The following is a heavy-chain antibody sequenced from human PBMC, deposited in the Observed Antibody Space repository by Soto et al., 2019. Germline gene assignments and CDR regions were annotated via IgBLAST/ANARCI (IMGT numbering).Heavy chain of an antibody. J-gene: IGHJ4*02. Sequence: QLQLQESGSGLVKPSQTLSLTCAVSGGSISSGGYSWSWIRQPPGKGLEWIGYIYHSGSTYYNPSRKSRVPIAVDRSKNHFSLKLSSVTAADTAVYYCAGGQVVAAQHWGQGTLVTVSS. CDR3: AGGQVVAAQH. V-gene: IGHV4-30-2*01. CDR2: IYHSGST. D-gene: IGHD2-15*01. CDR1: GGSISSGGYS.